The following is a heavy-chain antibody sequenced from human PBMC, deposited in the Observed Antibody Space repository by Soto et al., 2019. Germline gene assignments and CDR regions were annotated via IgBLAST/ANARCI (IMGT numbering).Heavy chain of an antibody. CDR2: IIPIFGTA. V-gene: IGHV1-69*01. CDR3: ARVTARVDYYYYGMYV. Sequence: QVQLVQSGAEVKKPGSSVKVSCKASGGTFSSYAISWVRQAPGQGLEWMGGIIPIFGTANYAQKFQGRVTITADEYTSTATVELSSLRSEDAAVYYCARVTARVDYYYYGMYVWGQGTTVTVSS. J-gene: IGHJ6*02. CDR1: GGTFSSYA.